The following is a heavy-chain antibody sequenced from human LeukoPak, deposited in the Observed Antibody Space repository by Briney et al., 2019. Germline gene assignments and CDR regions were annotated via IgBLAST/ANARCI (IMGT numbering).Heavy chain of an antibody. CDR3: AKDNLRYSSSWYYFDY. V-gene: IGHV3-21*04. J-gene: IGHJ4*02. CDR2: FKSSSYI. CDR1: GFVFSSYD. Sequence: PGGSLRLSCAASGFVFSSYDMNWVRQAPGKGLEWVSCFKSSSYIYYADSVRGRFTISRDNAKNSLYLQMNSLRAEDTALYYCAKDNLRYSSSWYYFDYWGQGTLVTVSS. D-gene: IGHD6-13*01.